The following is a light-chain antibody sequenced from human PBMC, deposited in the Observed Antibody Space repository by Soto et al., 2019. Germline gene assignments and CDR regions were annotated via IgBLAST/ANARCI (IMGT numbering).Light chain of an antibody. V-gene: IGLV4-69*01. CDR2: LNSDGSH. CDR1: SGHSSYA. J-gene: IGLJ1*01. Sequence: QAVVTQSPSASASLGASVKLTCTLSSGHSSYAIAWHQQQPEKGPRYLMKLNSDGSHSKGDGIPDRFSGSSSGAERYLTISSLQSEDEADYYCQTWGTGYVLGTGTKVTVL. CDR3: QTWGTGYV.